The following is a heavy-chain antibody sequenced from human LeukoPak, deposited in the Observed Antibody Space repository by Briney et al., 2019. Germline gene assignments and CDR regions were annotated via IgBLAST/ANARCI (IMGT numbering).Heavy chain of an antibody. D-gene: IGHD6-13*01. CDR1: GGSISSGGYS. J-gene: IGHJ5*02. CDR2: IYHSGST. Sequence: SQTLSLTCAVSGGSISSGGYSWSWIRQPPGKGLEWIGYIYHSGSTYYNPSLKSRVTISVDRSKNQFSLKLSSVTAADTAVYYCARGFIAAAIHPFDPWGQGTLVTVSS. CDR3: ARGFIAAAIHPFDP. V-gene: IGHV4-30-2*01.